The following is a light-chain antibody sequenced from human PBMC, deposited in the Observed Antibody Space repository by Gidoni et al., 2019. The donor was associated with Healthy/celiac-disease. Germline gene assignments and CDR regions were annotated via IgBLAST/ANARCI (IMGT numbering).Light chain of an antibody. CDR2: DVS. Sequence: QSALTQPASVSGSPGQSITISCTVTSSDVGGYNYVSWYQQHPGKAPKLIIYDVSHRPSGVSNLFSGSKSGNTSSLTISGLQAEDEADYYCSSYTSSSLVVFGGGTKLTVL. CDR1: SSDVGGYNY. J-gene: IGLJ2*01. CDR3: SSYTSSSLVV. V-gene: IGLV2-14*01.